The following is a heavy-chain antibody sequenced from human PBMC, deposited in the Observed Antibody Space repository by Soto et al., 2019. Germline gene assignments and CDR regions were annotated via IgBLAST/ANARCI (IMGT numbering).Heavy chain of an antibody. CDR2: ISYDGSNK. V-gene: IGHV3-30*18. D-gene: IGHD3-3*02. Sequence: QVQLVESGGGVVQPGRSLRLSCAASGFTFSSYGMHWVRQAPGKGLEWVAVISYDGSNKYYADSVKGRFTISRDNSKNTLYLQMTSLRAEDTAVYYCAKSLPDHFWSGYSPDPDYWGQGTLVTVSS. CDR3: AKSLPDHFWSGYSPDPDY. CDR1: GFTFSSYG. J-gene: IGHJ4*02.